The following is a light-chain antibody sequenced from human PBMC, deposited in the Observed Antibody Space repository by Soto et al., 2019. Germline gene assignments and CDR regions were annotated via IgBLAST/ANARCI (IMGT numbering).Light chain of an antibody. V-gene: IGKV1-33*01. CDR2: SAS. CDR3: QQYENLPT. J-gene: IGKJ5*01. CDR1: ERINNY. Sequence: IQMTQSRSSLSASVGARVTITFRASERINNYLNWYQQKPGRAPKLLIYSASSLQSGIPSRFRGSGSGTDFTFTISRLQPEDIATYYCQQYENLPTFGQGTRLEI.